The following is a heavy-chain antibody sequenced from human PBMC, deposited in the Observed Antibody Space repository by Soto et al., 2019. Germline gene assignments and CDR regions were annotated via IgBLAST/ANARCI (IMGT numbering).Heavy chain of an antibody. V-gene: IGHV1-3*01. J-gene: IGHJ5*02. CDR2: INAGNGNT. Sequence: ASVKVSCKASGYTFTSYAMHWVRQAPGQRLEWMGWINAGNGNTKYSQKFQGRVTITRDTSASTAYMELSSLRSEDTAVYYCARDVSFGSDILTGYYSKWPWFDPWGQGTLVTVSS. CDR1: GYTFTSYA. CDR3: ARDVSFGSDILTGYYSKWPWFDP. D-gene: IGHD3-9*01.